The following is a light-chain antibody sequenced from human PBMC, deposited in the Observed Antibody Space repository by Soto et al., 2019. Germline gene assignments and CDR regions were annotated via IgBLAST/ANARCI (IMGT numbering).Light chain of an antibody. CDR2: GES. CDR3: QQYSSSPLT. CDR1: QSVDSYY. V-gene: IGKV3-20*01. Sequence: EIVLTQSPGTLSLSPGERATLSCRASQSVDSYYLAWYQQKPGQAPRLLIYGESSRATSIPDRFSGSGSGTDFTLTISRLEPEDFAVYYCQQYSSSPLTFGGGTKVDIK. J-gene: IGKJ4*01.